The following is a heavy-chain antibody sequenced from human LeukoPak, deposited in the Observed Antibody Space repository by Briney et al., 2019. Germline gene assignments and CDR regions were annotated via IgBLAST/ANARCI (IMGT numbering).Heavy chain of an antibody. CDR1: GGSINSYY. CDR3: ARAELGYSSGWYGSWFDP. CDR2: IYYTGNI. V-gene: IGHV4-59*12. J-gene: IGHJ5*02. Sequence: PSETLSLTCTVSGGSINSYYWNCIRQPPGKGLEWIGYIYYTGNINYNPSLKSRVTISVDTSKNQFSLKLSSVTAADTAVYYCARAELGYSSGWYGSWFDPWGQGTLVTVSP. D-gene: IGHD6-19*01.